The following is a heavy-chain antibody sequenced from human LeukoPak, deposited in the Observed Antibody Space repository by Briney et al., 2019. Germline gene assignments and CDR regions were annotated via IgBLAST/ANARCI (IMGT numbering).Heavy chain of an antibody. CDR3: ARDLTSGSYNDY. Sequence: GASVKISCESSGYTFTDDYMHWVRQAPGQGLEWMGWCKPNSGGTNYAQKLQGRVTMTRDTSISTAYMELSRLRSDDTAVYYCARDLTSGSYNDYWGQGTLVTVSS. V-gene: IGHV1-2*02. D-gene: IGHD1-26*01. CDR2: CKPNSGGT. CDR1: GYTFTDDY. J-gene: IGHJ4*02.